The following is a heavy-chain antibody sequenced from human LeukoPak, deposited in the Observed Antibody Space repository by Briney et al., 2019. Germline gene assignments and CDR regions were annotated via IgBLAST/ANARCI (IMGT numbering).Heavy chain of an antibody. D-gene: IGHD3-3*01. CDR2: INPSGGST. V-gene: IGHV1-46*01. CDR3: ARVLDFWSGYVTVDYFDY. Sequence: ASVKVSCKASGYTFTSYYMHWVRQAPGQGLEWMGIINPSGGSTSYAQKFQGRVTMTRDTSTSTVYMELSSLRSEDTAVYYCARVLDFWSGYVTVDYFDYWGQGTLVTVSS. CDR1: GYTFTSYY. J-gene: IGHJ4*02.